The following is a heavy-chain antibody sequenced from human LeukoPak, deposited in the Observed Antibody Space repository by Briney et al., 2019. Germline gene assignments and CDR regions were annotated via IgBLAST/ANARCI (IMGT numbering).Heavy chain of an antibody. D-gene: IGHD5-24*01. CDR2: IDWEDDK. Sequence: TLSLTCTVSGGSISSYYWSWIRQPPGKALEWLARIDWEDDKYYSTSLKNRLTISKDTSKNQVVLTMTNRDTVDTAIYYCARMGEGNNSGGVDYWGQGTLVTVSS. J-gene: IGHJ4*02. CDR1: GGSISSYYW. CDR3: ARMGEGNNSGGVDY. V-gene: IGHV2-70*11.